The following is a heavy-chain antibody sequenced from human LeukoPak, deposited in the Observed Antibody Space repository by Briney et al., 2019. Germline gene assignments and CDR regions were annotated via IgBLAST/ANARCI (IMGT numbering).Heavy chain of an antibody. D-gene: IGHD1-26*01. CDR2: INTNTGNP. J-gene: IGHJ5*02. V-gene: IGHV7-4-1*02. Sequence: ASVKVSCKASGYTFTTYAMNWVRQAPGQGLEWMGWINTNTGNPTYAQGFTGRFVFSLDTSVSTAYLQISSLKAEDTAVYYCARDGSYSPRCWFDPWGQGTLVTVSS. CDR3: ARDGSYSPRCWFDP. CDR1: GYTFTTYA.